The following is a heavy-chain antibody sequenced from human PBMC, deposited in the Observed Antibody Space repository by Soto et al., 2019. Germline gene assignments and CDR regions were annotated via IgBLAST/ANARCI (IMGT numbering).Heavy chain of an antibody. CDR2: ISSSSSTI. D-gene: IGHD2-15*01. V-gene: IGHV3-48*02. CDR1: GFTFSSYS. CDR3: AFAATGSYYYYGMGV. J-gene: IGHJ6*02. Sequence: EVQLVESGGGLVQPGGSLRLSCAASGFTFSSYSMNWVRQAPGKGLEWVSYISSSSSTIYYADSVKGRFTISRDNAKNSLYLQMDSLRDEDTAVYYCAFAATGSYYYYGMGVWGQGTTVTVSS.